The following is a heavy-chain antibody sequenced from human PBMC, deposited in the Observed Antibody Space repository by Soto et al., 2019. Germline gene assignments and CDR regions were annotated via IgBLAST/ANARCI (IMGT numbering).Heavy chain of an antibody. Sequence: PETLSLTCYVSGHSSASFYLSSIRRPLGKRPEWIAYIYDTGISGYTPSTSYNPSLKSRVTMSVDTSKSQFSLKLTSVTAADKTVYYRARGEDAFFDYGLDVWGQGIGVTVSS. J-gene: IGHJ6*02. CDR1: GHSSASFY. V-gene: IGHV4-59*01. CDR3: ARGEDAFFDYGLDV. CDR2: IYDTGISGYTPST.